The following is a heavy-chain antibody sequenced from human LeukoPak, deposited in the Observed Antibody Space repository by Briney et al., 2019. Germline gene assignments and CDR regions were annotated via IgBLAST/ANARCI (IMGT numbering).Heavy chain of an antibody. Sequence: GGSLRLSCAASGFTFSSYWMSWVRQAPGKGLEWVANIKQDGSVKYYVDSVKGRFTISRDNAKNSLYLQMNSLRAEDTAVYYCARDTGSYFGSGSYSDYWGQGTLVTVSS. V-gene: IGHV3-7*01. D-gene: IGHD3-10*01. CDR3: ARDTGSYFGSGSYSDY. J-gene: IGHJ4*02. CDR1: GFTFSSYW. CDR2: IKQDGSVK.